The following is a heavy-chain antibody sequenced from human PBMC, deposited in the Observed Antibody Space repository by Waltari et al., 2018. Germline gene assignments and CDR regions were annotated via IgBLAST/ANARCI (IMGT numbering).Heavy chain of an antibody. CDR1: GGSFSGYY. D-gene: IGHD6-13*01. V-gene: IGHV4-34*01. J-gene: IGHJ4*02. Sequence: QVQLQQWGAGLLKPSETLSLTCAVYGGSFSGYYWSWIRQPPGKGLEWIGEINHSGSTNYNPSLKSRVTISVDTSKNQFSRKLSSVTAADTAVYYCARGGGIAAAGTRFDYWGQGTLVTVSS. CDR3: ARGGGIAAAGTRFDY. CDR2: INHSGST.